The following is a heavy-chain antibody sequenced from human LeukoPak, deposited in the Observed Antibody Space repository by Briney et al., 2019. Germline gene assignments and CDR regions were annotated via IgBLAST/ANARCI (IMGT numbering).Heavy chain of an antibody. J-gene: IGHJ4*02. D-gene: IGHD6-19*01. CDR2: INHSGST. CDR3: ARGRLAVAGYYFDY. Sequence: NPSETLSLTCAVYGGSFSGYYWSWIRQPPGKGLEWIGEINHSGSTNYNPSLKSRVTISVDTSKNQFSLKLSSVTAADTAVYYCARGRLAVAGYYFDYWGQGTLVTVSS. CDR1: GGSFSGYY. V-gene: IGHV4-34*01.